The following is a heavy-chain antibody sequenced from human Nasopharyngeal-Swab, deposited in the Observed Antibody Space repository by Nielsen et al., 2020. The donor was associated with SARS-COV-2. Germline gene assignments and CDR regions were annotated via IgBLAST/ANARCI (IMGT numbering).Heavy chain of an antibody. CDR2: IYHSGST. Sequence: GSLRLSCTVSGYSISSGYYWGWIRQPPGKGLEWIGSIYHSGSTNYNPSLKSRVTISVDKSKNQFSLKLSSVTAADTAVYYCASGPRETGDIQSYYFDYWGQGTLVTVSS. D-gene: IGHD7-27*01. V-gene: IGHV4-38-2*02. J-gene: IGHJ4*02. CDR1: GYSISSGYY. CDR3: ASGPRETGDIQSYYFDY.